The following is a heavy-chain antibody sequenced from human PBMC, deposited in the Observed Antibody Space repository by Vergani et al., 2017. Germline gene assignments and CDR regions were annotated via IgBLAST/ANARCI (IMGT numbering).Heavy chain of an antibody. Sequence: QVQLVQSGAEVKKPGASVKVSCKASGYIFTSYYMHWVRQAPGQGLEWMGIINPSGGSTSYSQKFQGRVTMTRDTSTSTVYMELSSLRSEDTAVYYCARVVPAATWFDPWGQGTLVTVSS. CDR2: INPSGGST. J-gene: IGHJ5*02. D-gene: IGHD2-2*01. V-gene: IGHV1-46*03. CDR1: GYIFTSYY. CDR3: ARVVPAATWFDP.